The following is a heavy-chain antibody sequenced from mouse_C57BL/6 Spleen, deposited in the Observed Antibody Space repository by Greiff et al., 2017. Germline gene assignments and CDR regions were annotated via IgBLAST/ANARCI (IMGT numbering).Heavy chain of an antibody. Sequence: EVMLVESGEGLVKPGGSLKLSCAASGFTFSSYAMSWVRQTPEKRLEWVAYISSGGDYIYYADTVKGRFTISRDNARNTLYLQMSSLKSEDTAMYYCTRGGVTVYYFDYWGQGTTRTVSS. CDR3: TRGGVTVYYFDY. D-gene: IGHD2-2*01. J-gene: IGHJ2*01. CDR2: ISSGGDYI. CDR1: GFTFSSYA. V-gene: IGHV5-9-1*02.